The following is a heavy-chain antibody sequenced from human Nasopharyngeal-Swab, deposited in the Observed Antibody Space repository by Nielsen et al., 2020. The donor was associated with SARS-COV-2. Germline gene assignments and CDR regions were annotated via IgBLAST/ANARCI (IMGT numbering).Heavy chain of an antibody. CDR3: ARGIEYSSSSWFEY. CDR1: GGTLTTYS. D-gene: IGHD6-6*01. CDR2: IFPLYGSV. Sequence: SVKVSCKTSGGTLTTYSIAWVRQAPGQGLEWMGRIFPLYGSVDYAQRFQGKVTITADESTNTAHMELSSLRSEDTAMYYCARGIEYSSSSWFEYWGQGTLVTVSS. J-gene: IGHJ4*02. V-gene: IGHV1-69*13.